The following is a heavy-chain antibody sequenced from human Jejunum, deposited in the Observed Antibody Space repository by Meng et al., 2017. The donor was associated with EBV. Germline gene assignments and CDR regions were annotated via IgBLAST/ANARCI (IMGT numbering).Heavy chain of an antibody. V-gene: IGHV4-4*02. D-gene: IGHD2-21*02. CDR3: VRGGDYCLVY. CDR2: IYYSGST. Sequence: QVTLQGPGPGLVKPSGTLSLTCAVSGDSIDSRNWWSWVRQSPERGLEWIGEIYYSGSTNYNPSLKSRVTILVDRSENHFSLHLSSVTAADTAVYYCVRGGDYCLVYWGQGTLVTVSS. J-gene: IGHJ4*02. CDR1: GDSIDSRNW.